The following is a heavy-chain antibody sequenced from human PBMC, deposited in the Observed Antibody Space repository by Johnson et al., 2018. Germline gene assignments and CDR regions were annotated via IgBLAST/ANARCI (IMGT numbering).Heavy chain of an antibody. D-gene: IGHD2-21*01. CDR2: IKQDGSEK. Sequence: VQLVQSGGGLVQPGGSLRLSCAASGFSFSSHWMKWVRQAPGKGLEWVANIKQDGSEKYYVDSVKGRFTISRDNAKNSLYLQMNRLKVDDTAVYFCSRGLLGSLSAMDVWGQGTTVTVSS. J-gene: IGHJ6*02. V-gene: IGHV3-7*03. CDR1: GFSFSSHW. CDR3: SRGLLGSLSAMDV.